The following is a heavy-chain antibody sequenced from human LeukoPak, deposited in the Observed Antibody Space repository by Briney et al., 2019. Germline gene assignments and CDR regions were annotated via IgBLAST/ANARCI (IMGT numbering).Heavy chain of an antibody. Sequence: PSETLSLTCTVSGDSISTSNSYWGWIRQPPGKGLEWIGRIYTSGSTNYNPSLKSRVTISVDTSKNQFSLKLSSVTAADTAVYYCARGRGYYYMDVWGKGTTVTISS. CDR1: GDSISTSNSY. CDR3: ARGRGYYYMDV. D-gene: IGHD3-10*01. J-gene: IGHJ6*03. CDR2: IYTSGST. V-gene: IGHV4-39*07.